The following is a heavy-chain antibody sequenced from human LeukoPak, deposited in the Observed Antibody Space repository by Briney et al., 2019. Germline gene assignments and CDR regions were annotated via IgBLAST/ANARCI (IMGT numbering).Heavy chain of an antibody. CDR2: INPNSGGT. CDR3: ARGEAIVGATIDY. D-gene: IGHD1-26*01. CDR1: GYTFTGSY. J-gene: IGHJ4*02. V-gene: IGHV1-2*02. Sequence: ASVKVSCKASGYTFTGSYMHWVRQAPGQGLEWMGWINPNSGGTNYAQKFQGRVTMTRDTSISTAYMELSRLRSDDTAVYYCARGEAIVGATIDYWGQGTLATVTS.